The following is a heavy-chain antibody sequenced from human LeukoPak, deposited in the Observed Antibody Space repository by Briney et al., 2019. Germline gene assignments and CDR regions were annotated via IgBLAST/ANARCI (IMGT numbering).Heavy chain of an antibody. D-gene: IGHD3-10*02. Sequence: SETLSLTCTVSGGSISGYYWSWIRQPPGKGLEWIGYIYYSGSTYYNPSLKSRVTISVDTSKNQFSLKLSSVTAADTAVYYCARELRVFGVFDYWGQGTLVTVSS. CDR3: ARELRVFGVFDY. V-gene: IGHV4-59*12. J-gene: IGHJ4*02. CDR2: IYYSGST. CDR1: GGSISGYY.